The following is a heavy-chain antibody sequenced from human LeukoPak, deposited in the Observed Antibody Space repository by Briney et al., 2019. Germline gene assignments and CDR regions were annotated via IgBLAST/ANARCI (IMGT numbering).Heavy chain of an antibody. J-gene: IGHJ5*02. CDR3: ARGGIVVVTARFDP. CDR2: INHSGST. D-gene: IGHD2-21*02. CDR1: GGSFSGYY. Sequence: PSEALSLTCAVYGGSFSGYYWSWIRQPPGKGLEWIGEINHSGSTNYNPSLKSRVTISVDTSKNQFSLKLSSVTAADTAVYYCARGGIVVVTARFDPWGQGTLVTVS. V-gene: IGHV4-34*01.